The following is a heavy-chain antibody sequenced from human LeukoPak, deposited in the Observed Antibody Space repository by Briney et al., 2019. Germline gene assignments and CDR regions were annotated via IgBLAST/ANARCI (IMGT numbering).Heavy chain of an antibody. CDR1: GFTFTNYW. CDR3: AKDYAVGSIDY. J-gene: IGHJ4*02. D-gene: IGHD3-16*01. CDR2: ISRSGEST. Sequence: GGSLRLSCAASGFTFTNYWMSWVRQAPGKGLEWVSSISRSGESTFYADSVRGRFTISRDNSKNTVSLQMESLRAEDTALYYCAKDYAVGSIDYWGQGTLVTVSS. V-gene: IGHV3-23*01.